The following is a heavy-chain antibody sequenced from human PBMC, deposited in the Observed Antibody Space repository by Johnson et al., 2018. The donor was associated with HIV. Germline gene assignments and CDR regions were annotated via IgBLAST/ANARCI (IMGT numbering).Heavy chain of an antibody. V-gene: IGHV3-53*01. D-gene: IGHD2-21*02. CDR2: IYSGSTI. CDR1: GFTVSINY. J-gene: IGHJ3*02. Sequence: VQLVESGGGLIQPGGSLRLSCAASGFTVSINYMSWVRQAPGKGLEWVSVIYSGSTIYYADSVKGRFTISRDNAKNSLYLQMNSLRAEDTALYYCARWIRYCGGDCYDVFDIWGQGTKVTVSS. CDR3: ARWIRYCGGDCYDVFDI.